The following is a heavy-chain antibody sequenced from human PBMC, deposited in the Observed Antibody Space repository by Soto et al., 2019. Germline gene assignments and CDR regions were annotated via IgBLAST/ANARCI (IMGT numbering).Heavy chain of an antibody. CDR2: IKQDGSEK. CDR1: GFTFSSYW. Sequence: EVQLVESGGGLVQPGGSLRLSCAASGFTFSSYWMSWVRQAPGKGLEWVANIKQDGSEKYYVDSVKGRFTISRDNAKNSLYLQMNSLRAEDTAVYYCARDGRKAVDGNNWFDPWGQGTLVTVSS. V-gene: IGHV3-7*03. D-gene: IGHD6-19*01. J-gene: IGHJ5*02. CDR3: ARDGRKAVDGNNWFDP.